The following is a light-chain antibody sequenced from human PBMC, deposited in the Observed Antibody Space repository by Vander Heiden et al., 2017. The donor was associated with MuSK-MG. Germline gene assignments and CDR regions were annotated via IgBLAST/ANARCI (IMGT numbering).Light chain of an antibody. CDR2: WAS. Sequence: DIVMTQSPESLPVSLGERATINCKSSQSVLYSSNNKNYLAWYQQKPGQPPKLLIYWASTRESGVPDRFSGSGSGTDFTLTISSLQAEDVAVYYCQHYDGTPPYTFGQGTKLEIK. CDR3: QHYDGTPPYT. J-gene: IGKJ2*01. V-gene: IGKV4-1*01. CDR1: QSVLYSSNNKNY.